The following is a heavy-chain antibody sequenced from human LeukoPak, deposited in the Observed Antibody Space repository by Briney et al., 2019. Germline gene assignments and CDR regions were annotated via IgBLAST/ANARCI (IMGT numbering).Heavy chain of an antibody. J-gene: IGHJ4*02. D-gene: IGHD3-16*01. Sequence: SETLSLTCTVSGGSISTYYWSWIRQPPGKRLEWIGYIHYSGGTNYNPSLKSGVTISVDTSKNQFSLNLSSVTAADTAVYYCARVGDSWGQGTLVTVSS. V-gene: IGHV4-59*01. CDR2: IHYSGGT. CDR1: GGSISTYY. CDR3: ARVGDS.